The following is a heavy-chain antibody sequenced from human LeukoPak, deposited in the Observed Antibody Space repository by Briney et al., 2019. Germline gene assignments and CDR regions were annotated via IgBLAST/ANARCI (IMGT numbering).Heavy chain of an antibody. J-gene: IGHJ4*02. Sequence: SQTLSLTCAISGDSVSSNSVAWNWIRHSPSRGLEWLGRTYYKSKGFNDYAVAVKSRITINPDTSKNEFSLHLNSVTPEDTAVYYCARAPPSYYYDSSGYYLPYFDYWGQGTLVTVSS. CDR1: GDSVSSNSVA. D-gene: IGHD3-22*01. CDR3: ARAPPSYYYDSSGYYLPYFDY. CDR2: TYYKSKGFN. V-gene: IGHV6-1*01.